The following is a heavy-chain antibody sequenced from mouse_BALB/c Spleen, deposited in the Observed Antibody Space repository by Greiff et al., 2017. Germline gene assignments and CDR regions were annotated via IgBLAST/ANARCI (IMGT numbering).Heavy chain of an antibody. D-gene: IGHD2-4*01. J-gene: IGHJ3*01. CDR1: GYSITSGYY. CDR3: ARDRVITTSPFAY. V-gene: IGHV3-6*02. Sequence: EVHLVESGPGLVKPSQSLSLTCSVTGYSITSGYYWNWIRQFPGNKLEWMGYISYDGSNNYNPSLKNRISITRDTSKNQFFLKLNSVTTEDTATYYCARDRVITTSPFAYWGQGTLVTVSA. CDR2: ISYDGSN.